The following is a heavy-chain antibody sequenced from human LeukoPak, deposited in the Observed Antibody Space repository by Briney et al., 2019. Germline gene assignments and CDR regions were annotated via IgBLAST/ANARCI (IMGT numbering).Heavy chain of an antibody. CDR3: STGPRSLIY. CDR1: GLSFSDSY. J-gene: IGHJ4*01. Sequence: PGGSLRLSCVVSGLSFSDSYMTWIRQTPGMGLESLAYIYYADSVKGRFTISRDNAKNSLYLQMNSLRPEDTALYYCSTGPRSLIYWGHGTLVTVSS. V-gene: IGHV3-11*01. CDR2: I.